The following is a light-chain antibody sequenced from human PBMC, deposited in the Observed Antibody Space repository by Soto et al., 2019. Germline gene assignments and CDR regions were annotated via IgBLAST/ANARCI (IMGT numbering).Light chain of an antibody. Sequence: EIVLTQSPDTLSLSPGGRATLSCRASQSVTTRLAWYQQKPGQPPRLLISGASVRASGVPVRISGSGSGPDVTLTISRLEPEDFALYYCQQYGGSPITFGLGTRLEVK. V-gene: IGKV3-20*01. CDR2: GAS. CDR3: QQYGGSPIT. CDR1: QSVTTR. J-gene: IGKJ5*01.